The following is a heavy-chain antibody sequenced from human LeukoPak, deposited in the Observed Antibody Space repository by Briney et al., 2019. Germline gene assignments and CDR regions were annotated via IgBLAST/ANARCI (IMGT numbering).Heavy chain of an antibody. CDR2: IYSGGST. D-gene: IGHD3-10*01. CDR3: ARARADYYGSGSSFYFDY. Sequence: GGSLRLSCAASGFTVSSNYMSWVRQAPGKGLEWVSVIYSGGSTYYADSVKGRFTISRDNSKNTLYLQMNSLRAEDTAVYYCARARADYYGSGSSFYFDYWGQGTLVTVSS. V-gene: IGHV3-53*01. J-gene: IGHJ4*02. CDR1: GFTVSSNY.